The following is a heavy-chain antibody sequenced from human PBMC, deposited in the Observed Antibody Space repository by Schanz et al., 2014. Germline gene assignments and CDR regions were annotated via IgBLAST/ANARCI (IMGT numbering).Heavy chain of an antibody. CDR3: AKGLPYGSGSYYDY. J-gene: IGHJ4*02. CDR1: GFNFDDYT. V-gene: IGHV3-43*01. Sequence: EVQLVESGGVVVQPGGSLRLSCAASGFNFDDYTMHWVRQGPGKGLEWVSLISWDGGSTLYADSVRGRFTISRDNSKNSLYLQMNSLRTEDSALYFCAKGLPYGSGSYYDYWGQGTLVTVSS. CDR2: ISWDGGST. D-gene: IGHD3-10*01.